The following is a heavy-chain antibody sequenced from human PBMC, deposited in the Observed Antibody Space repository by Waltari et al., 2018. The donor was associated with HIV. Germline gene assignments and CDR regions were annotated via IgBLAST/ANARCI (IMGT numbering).Heavy chain of an antibody. CDR1: GYTFSSSA. Sequence: QVRLLQSGPEVKKPGAPVILWCRASGYTFSSSAMHWVRQAPGQRLEWMGWINGGNGNTKFSEKFQSRVSFSRDMSAATAYMEMTGLKVEDTAIYYCAKSGTSIITLDSWGQGTPVIVSS. V-gene: IGHV1-3*01. CDR2: INGGNGNT. D-gene: IGHD3-10*01. CDR3: AKSGTSIITLDS. J-gene: IGHJ4*02.